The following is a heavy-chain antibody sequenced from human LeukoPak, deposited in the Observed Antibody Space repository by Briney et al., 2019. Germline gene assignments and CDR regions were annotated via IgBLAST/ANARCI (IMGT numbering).Heavy chain of an antibody. CDR2: IYHTGSS. CDR3: ASGMTGTTYAFDI. Sequence: PSETLSLTCTVSGGSISSDNYSWSWIRQSPGKGLEWIGYIYHTGSSTYNPSLRSRVTISVHTSQNQFSLKLSSVTAADTAIYYCASGMTGTTYAFDIWGQGTMVTVSS. CDR1: GGSISSDNYS. D-gene: IGHD1-20*01. V-gene: IGHV4-61*01. J-gene: IGHJ3*02.